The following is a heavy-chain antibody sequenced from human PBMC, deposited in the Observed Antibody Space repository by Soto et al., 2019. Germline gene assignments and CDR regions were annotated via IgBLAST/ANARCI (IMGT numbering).Heavy chain of an antibody. Sequence: GGSLRLSCAASGFTFSSYSMNWVRQAPGKGLEWVSSISSSSSYIYYADSVKGRFTISRDNAKNSLYLQMNSLRAEDTAVYYCARDGVKTGTTPTVPIDYWGQGTLVTVSS. D-gene: IGHD1-1*01. J-gene: IGHJ4*02. V-gene: IGHV3-21*01. CDR3: ARDGVKTGTTPTVPIDY. CDR1: GFTFSSYS. CDR2: ISSSSSYI.